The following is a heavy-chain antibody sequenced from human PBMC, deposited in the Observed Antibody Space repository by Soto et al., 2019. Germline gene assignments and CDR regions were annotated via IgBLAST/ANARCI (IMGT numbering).Heavy chain of an antibody. J-gene: IGHJ4*02. Sequence: SETLSLTCAVSGYSISSGYYWGWIRQPPGKGLEWIGSIYHSGSTYYNPPLKSRVTISVDTSKNQFSLKLSSVTAADTAVYYCARETVVVAAIDYWGQGTLVTVSS. D-gene: IGHD2-15*01. CDR2: IYHSGST. CDR1: GYSISSGYY. CDR3: ARETVVVAAIDY. V-gene: IGHV4-38-2*02.